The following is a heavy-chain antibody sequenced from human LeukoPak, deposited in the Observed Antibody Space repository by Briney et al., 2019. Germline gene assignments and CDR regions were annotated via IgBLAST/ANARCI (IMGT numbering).Heavy chain of an antibody. J-gene: IGHJ4*02. CDR3: AKRGVVIRVILVGFHKEAYYFDS. Sequence: GGSLRLSCAVSGITLSNYGMSWVRQAPGKGLEWVAGISGSGGGTTYADSVKGRFTISRDNPKNTLYLQMNSLRAEDTAVYFCAKRGVVIRVILVGFHKEAYYFDSWGQGALVTVSS. CDR1: GITLSNYG. V-gene: IGHV3-23*01. D-gene: IGHD3-22*01. CDR2: ISGSGGGT.